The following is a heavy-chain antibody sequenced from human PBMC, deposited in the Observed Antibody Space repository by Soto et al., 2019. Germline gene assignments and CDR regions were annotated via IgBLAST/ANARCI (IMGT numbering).Heavy chain of an antibody. CDR3: ASAWTTVIDY. V-gene: IGHV3-30-3*01. J-gene: IGHJ4*02. Sequence: PGGSLRLSCAASGFTFSSYAMHWVRQAPGKGLEWVAVISYDGSNKYYADSVKGRFTISRDNSKNTLYLQMNSLRAEDTAVYYCASAWTTVIDYWGQGTLVTVSS. CDR1: GFTFSSYA. D-gene: IGHD4-17*01. CDR2: ISYDGSNK.